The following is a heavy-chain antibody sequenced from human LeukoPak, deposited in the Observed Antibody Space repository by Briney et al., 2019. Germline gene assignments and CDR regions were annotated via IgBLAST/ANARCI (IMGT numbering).Heavy chain of an antibody. CDR3: AERGPSGARAFDI. J-gene: IGHJ3*02. CDR1: GFTFSNYA. CDR2: ISTSGSGT. V-gene: IGHV3-23*01. Sequence: GGSLRLSCAACGFTFSNYAMGWVRQAPGKGMEWVSSISTSGSGTYYADSVKGRFTVSRDNSKNTLYLQMNSLRAEDTAVYYCAERGPSGARAFDIWGQGTMVTVSS. D-gene: IGHD3-3*01.